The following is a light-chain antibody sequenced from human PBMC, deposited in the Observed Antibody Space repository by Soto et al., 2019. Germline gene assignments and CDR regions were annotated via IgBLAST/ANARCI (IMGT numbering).Light chain of an antibody. CDR1: TGTVTSGHY. J-gene: IGLJ3*02. Sequence: QAVVTQETSMSVSPGGTVTLTCGSSTGTVTSGHYPYWFQQKPGQAPRTLIYDTTNKQSWTPARFSGSLFGGKAALTLSGARPEDEADYYCLLPYSDAWVFGGGTKLTV. V-gene: IGLV7-46*01. CDR3: LLPYSDAWV. CDR2: DTT.